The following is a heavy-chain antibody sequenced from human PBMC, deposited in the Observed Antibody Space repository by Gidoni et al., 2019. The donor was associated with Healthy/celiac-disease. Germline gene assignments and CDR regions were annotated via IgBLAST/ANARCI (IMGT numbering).Heavy chain of an antibody. D-gene: IGHD3-9*01. CDR2: IYTSGST. V-gene: IGHV4-61*02. J-gene: IGHJ5*02. CDR3: ARGDYDILTGDSDWFDP. Sequence: QVQLQESGPGLVKPSQTLSLTCTVSGGSISSGSYYWSWIRQPAGKGLEWIGRIYTSGSTNYNPSLKSRVTISVDTSKNQFSLKLSSVTAADTAVYYCARGDYDILTGDSDWFDPWGQGTLVTVSS. CDR1: GGSISSGSYY.